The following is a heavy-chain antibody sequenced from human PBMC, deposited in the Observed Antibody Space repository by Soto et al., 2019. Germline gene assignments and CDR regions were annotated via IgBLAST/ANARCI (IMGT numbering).Heavy chain of an antibody. CDR1: GGTFSTYA. CDR3: SRGEGYSWNLYGGFDV. Sequence: QVHLVQSGAEVRKPGSSVRVSCKAAGGTFSTYAFSWVRQAPGQGLEWVGGIIPVFGATFYAEKVQGRVTVAADEYTTAVYMELNSMRTEDTDLYYCSRGEGYSWNLYGGFDVWGQGTQITVSS. CDR2: IIPVFGAT. D-gene: IGHD1-26*01. V-gene: IGHV1-69*01. J-gene: IGHJ4*02.